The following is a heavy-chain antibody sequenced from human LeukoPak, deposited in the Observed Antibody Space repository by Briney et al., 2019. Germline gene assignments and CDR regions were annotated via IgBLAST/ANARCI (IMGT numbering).Heavy chain of an antibody. CDR2: ISGSGGST. CDR3: AKGVTAIQTYYFDY. J-gene: IGHJ4*02. V-gene: IGHV3-23*01. Sequence: GRSLRLSCAASGFTFSSYGMHWVRQVPGKGLEWVSAISGSGGSTYYADSVKGRFTISRDNSKNTLYLQMNSLRAEDTAVYYCAKGVTAIQTYYFDYWGQGTLVTVSS. D-gene: IGHD2-21*02. CDR1: GFTFSSYG.